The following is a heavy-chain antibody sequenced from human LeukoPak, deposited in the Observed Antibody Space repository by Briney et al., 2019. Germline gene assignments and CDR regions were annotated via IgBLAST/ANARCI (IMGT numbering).Heavy chain of an antibody. D-gene: IGHD3-9*01. V-gene: IGHV3-20*04. CDR2: INWNGGST. CDR3: ARGYYDILTGYPNYFDY. CDR1: GFTFSSYW. J-gene: IGHJ4*02. Sequence: GGSLRLSCAASGFTFSSYWMSWVRQAPGKGLEWVSGINWNGGSTGYADSVKGRFTISRDNAKNSLYLQMNSLRAEDTALYYCARGYYDILTGYPNYFDYWGQGTLVTVSS.